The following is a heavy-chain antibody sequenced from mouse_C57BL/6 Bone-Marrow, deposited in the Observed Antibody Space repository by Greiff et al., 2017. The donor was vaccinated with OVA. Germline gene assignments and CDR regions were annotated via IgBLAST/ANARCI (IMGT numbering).Heavy chain of an antibody. D-gene: IGHD2-2*01. Sequence: QVQLQQPGAELVMPGASVKLSCKASGYTFTSYWMHWVKQRPGQGLEWIGEIDPSDSYTNYNQKFKGKSTLTVDKSSSTAYMQLSSLTSEDSAVYYCAWYGYYGYFDVWGTGTTVTVSS. CDR2: IDPSDSYT. J-gene: IGHJ1*03. CDR1: GYTFTSYW. V-gene: IGHV1-69*01. CDR3: AWYGYYGYFDV.